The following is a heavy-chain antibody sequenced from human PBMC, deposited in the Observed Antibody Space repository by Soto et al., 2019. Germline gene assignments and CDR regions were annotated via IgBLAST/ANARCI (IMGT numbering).Heavy chain of an antibody. D-gene: IGHD6-19*01. V-gene: IGHV1-46*01. CDR2: INPSGGST. Sequence: ASVKVSCKASGCTFTSYYMHWVRQAPGQGLEWMGIINPSGGSTSYAQKFQGRVTMTRDTSTSTVYMELSSLRSEDTAVYYCARDRMWLVRYYYYYGMDVWGQGTTVTVSS. J-gene: IGHJ6*02. CDR1: GCTFTSYY. CDR3: ARDRMWLVRYYYYYGMDV.